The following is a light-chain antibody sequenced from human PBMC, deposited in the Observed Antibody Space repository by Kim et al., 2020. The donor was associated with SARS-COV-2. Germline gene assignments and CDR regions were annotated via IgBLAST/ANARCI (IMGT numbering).Light chain of an antibody. J-gene: IGKJ4*01. CDR3: QQRRNWPLT. CDR2: HVS. Sequence: WSPGERATLSCRASQSVSSSLAWYRQKPGQVPRLLIYHVSNRATGIPARFSGSGSGTDFTLTISSLEPEDFAVYYCQQRRNWPLTFGGGTKVDIK. V-gene: IGKV3-11*01. CDR1: QSVSSS.